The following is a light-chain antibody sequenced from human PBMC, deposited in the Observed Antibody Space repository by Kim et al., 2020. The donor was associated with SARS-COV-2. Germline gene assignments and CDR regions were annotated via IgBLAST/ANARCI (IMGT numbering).Light chain of an antibody. V-gene: IGKV1-39*01. CDR3: QQSYSTPIT. CDR2: AAS. J-gene: IGKJ3*01. CDR1: QSISSY. Sequence: ASVGDRVTITCRASQSISSYLNWYQQKPGKAPKLLIYAASSLQSGVPSRFSGSGSGTDFTLTISSLQPEDFATYYCQQSYSTPITFGPGTKVDIK.